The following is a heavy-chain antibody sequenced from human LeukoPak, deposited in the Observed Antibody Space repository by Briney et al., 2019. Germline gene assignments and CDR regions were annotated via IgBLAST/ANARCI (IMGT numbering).Heavy chain of an antibody. CDR2: IKPDGTEK. V-gene: IGHV3-7*03. CDR3: VRDDNSCVNDHDY. Sequence: GGSLRLSCAASGFTFSDYYMNWVRQAPGKGLEWVANIKPDGTEKNYVDSVKGRFTISRDSAKNSLYLQMSSLRVEDTAVYYCVRDDNSCVNDHDYWGQGTLVTVSS. CDR1: GFTFSDYY. D-gene: IGHD1-1*01. J-gene: IGHJ4*02.